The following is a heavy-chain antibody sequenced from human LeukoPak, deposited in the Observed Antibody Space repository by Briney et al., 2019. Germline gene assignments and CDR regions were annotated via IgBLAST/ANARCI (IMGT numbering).Heavy chain of an antibody. J-gene: IGHJ4*02. CDR3: AKDQGSGWGFIDY. Sequence: GGSLRLSCAASGFTFSSYGMSWVRQAPGKGLEWVSTISGSGGSTYYADSVKGRFTISRENSKNTLYLQMNSLRAEDTATYYCAKDQGSGWGFIDYWGQGTLVTVSS. D-gene: IGHD6-19*01. CDR1: GFTFSSYG. CDR2: ISGSGGST. V-gene: IGHV3-23*01.